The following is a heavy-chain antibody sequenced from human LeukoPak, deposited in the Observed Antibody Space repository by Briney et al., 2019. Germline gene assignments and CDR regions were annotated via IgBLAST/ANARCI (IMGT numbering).Heavy chain of an antibody. V-gene: IGHV3-66*01. Sequence: GGSLRLSCAASGFTVRSNHMSWVRQAPGKGLEWVSVIYSGGSTYYADSVKGRFTISRDNSKNTLYLQMNSMRAEDTAVYYCARGHGELLFGYYYYYMDVWGKGTTVTISS. CDR2: IYSGGST. CDR3: ARGHGELLFGYYYYYMDV. D-gene: IGHD1-26*01. CDR1: GFTVRSNH. J-gene: IGHJ6*03.